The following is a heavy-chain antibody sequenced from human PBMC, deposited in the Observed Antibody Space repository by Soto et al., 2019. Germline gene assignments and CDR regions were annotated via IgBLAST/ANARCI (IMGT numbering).Heavy chain of an antibody. Sequence: QVQLVQSGAEVKKPGASVKVSCKASGYTFTSYGISWVRQAPGQGLEWMGWISAYNGNTNNAQKLQGTLNMTTDTATSTAYMEPRSLRSDDTAVYYSARESPPADYWGQGTLVTVSS. CDR1: GYTFTSYG. CDR3: ARESPPADY. J-gene: IGHJ4*02. CDR2: ISAYNGNT. V-gene: IGHV1-18*01.